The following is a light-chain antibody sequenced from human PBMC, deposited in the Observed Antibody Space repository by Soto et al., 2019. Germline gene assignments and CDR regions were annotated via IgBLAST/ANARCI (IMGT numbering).Light chain of an antibody. CDR3: HHRGKWPRN. Sequence: EIVLTQSPATLPLSPGERATLSCRASQSVSSYLAWYQQKPGQAPRLLIYGASNRATGIPARFSGSGSGTDFTLTISSLETEDFAVYYCHHRGKWPRNFGQGTELEIK. J-gene: IGKJ2*01. V-gene: IGKV3-11*01. CDR1: QSVSSY. CDR2: GAS.